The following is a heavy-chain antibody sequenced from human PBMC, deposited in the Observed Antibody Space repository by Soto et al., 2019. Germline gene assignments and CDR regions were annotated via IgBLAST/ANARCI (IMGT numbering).Heavy chain of an antibody. CDR2: ISAYNGNT. V-gene: IGHV1-18*01. J-gene: IGHJ6*02. CDR3: ARPQTATDDYGDYVSRYYYYSGMDV. CDR1: GYTFTSYG. D-gene: IGHD4-17*01. Sequence: QVQLVQSGAEVKKPGASVKVSCKASGYTFTSYGISWVRQAPGQGLEWMGWISAYNGNTNYAQKLQGRVTMTTDTSTSTAYMELRSLRSDDTAVYYCARPQTATDDYGDYVSRYYYYSGMDVWGQGTTVTVSS.